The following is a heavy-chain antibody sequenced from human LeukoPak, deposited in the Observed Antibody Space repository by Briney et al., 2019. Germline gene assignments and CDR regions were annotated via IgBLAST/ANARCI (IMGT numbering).Heavy chain of an antibody. J-gene: IGHJ4*02. CDR2: ISGSGDKS. CDR3: AKDPSPRSYIVGPTHFDY. D-gene: IGHD1-26*01. Sequence: GALGLFCAGSGFPFGTYAMRWVRQAPGKGLGWVSAISGSGDKSYYADSVKGRFTISRDNSKNTLYLQMNSLRAEDTALYYCAKDPSPRSYIVGPTHFDYWGQGTLVTVSS. CDR1: GFPFGTYA. V-gene: IGHV3-23*01.